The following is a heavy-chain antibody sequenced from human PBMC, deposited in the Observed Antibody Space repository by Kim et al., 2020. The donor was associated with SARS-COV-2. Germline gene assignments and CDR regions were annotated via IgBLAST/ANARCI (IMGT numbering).Heavy chain of an antibody. Sequence: GGSLRLSCAASGFTFSNSWMSWVRPAPGKGLEWVGRIKSKTEGGTTDYAAPVKGRFSISRDDSKNTLYLQMNSLKTEDTAGYYCTTDVRGSSWSAEYWGQGTLVTVSS. V-gene: IGHV3-15*01. J-gene: IGHJ4*02. CDR1: GFTFSNSW. CDR2: IKSKTEGGTT. CDR3: TTDVRGSSWSAEY. D-gene: IGHD6-13*01.